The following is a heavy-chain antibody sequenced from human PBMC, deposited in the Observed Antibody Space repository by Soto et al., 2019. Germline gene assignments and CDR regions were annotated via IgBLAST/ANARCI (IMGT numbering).Heavy chain of an antibody. V-gene: IGHV4-4*07. CDR2: IYTSGST. CDR1: GGSISSYY. D-gene: IGHD4-17*01. CDR3: ARGGVTTVTGFRGRTGYWYFDL. Sequence: SETLSVTCTVSGGSISSYYWSWIRQPAGKGLEWIGRIYTSGSTNYDPSLKSRVTMSVDTSKNQFSLKLSSVTAADTAVYYCARGGVTTVTGFRGRTGYWYFDLWGRGTLVTVSS. J-gene: IGHJ2*01.